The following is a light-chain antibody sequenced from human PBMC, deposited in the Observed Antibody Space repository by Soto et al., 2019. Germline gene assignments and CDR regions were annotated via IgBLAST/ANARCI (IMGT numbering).Light chain of an antibody. J-gene: IGKJ1*01. CDR1: QSVSSN. Sequence: EMVMTQSPATLSVSPGERATLSCRASQSVSSNLAWYQQKPGQPPRLLIYGASTRATGVPARFSGSGAGTEFTLTISSLQSEDFAVYHCEHYKSRTRTFSQETKVE. V-gene: IGKV3-15*01. CDR2: GAS. CDR3: EHYKSRTRT.